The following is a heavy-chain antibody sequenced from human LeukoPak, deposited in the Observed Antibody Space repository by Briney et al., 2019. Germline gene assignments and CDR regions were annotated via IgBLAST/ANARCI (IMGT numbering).Heavy chain of an antibody. CDR1: GYSISSGYY. J-gene: IGHJ3*02. Sequence: SETLSLTCTVSGYSISSGYYWGWIRQPPGKGLEWIGSIYYSGSTYYNPSLKSRVTISVDTSKNQFSLKLSSVTAADTAVYYCARDPRYYDIYAFDIWGQGTMVTVSS. CDR3: ARDPRYYDIYAFDI. V-gene: IGHV4-38-2*02. CDR2: IYYSGST. D-gene: IGHD3-9*01.